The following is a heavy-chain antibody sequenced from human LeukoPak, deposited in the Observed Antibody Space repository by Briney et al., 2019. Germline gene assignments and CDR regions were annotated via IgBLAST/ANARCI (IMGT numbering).Heavy chain of an antibody. CDR1: GFTFSSYG. V-gene: IGHV3-30*18. D-gene: IGHD6-13*01. Sequence: PGGSLRLSCAASGFTFSSYGMHWVRQAPGKGLEWVAVISYDGSNKYYADSVKGRFTISRGNSKNTLYLQMNSLRAEDTAVYYCAKSISRGKQQLVPGGRYYYYYYGMDVWGQGTTVTVSS. J-gene: IGHJ6*02. CDR2: ISYDGSNK. CDR3: AKSISRGKQQLVPGGRYYYYYYGMDV.